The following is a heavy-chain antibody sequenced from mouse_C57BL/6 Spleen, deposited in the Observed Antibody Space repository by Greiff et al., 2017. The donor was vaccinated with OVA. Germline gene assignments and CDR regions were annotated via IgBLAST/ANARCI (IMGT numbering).Heavy chain of an antibody. D-gene: IGHD1-1*01. CDR3: AKVDGRSLYYFGH. CDR1: GYTFTSYG. J-gene: IGHJ2*01. V-gene: IGHV1-58*01. Sequence: VQLQQSGAELVRPGSSVKMSCKTSGYTFTSYGINWVKQRPGQGLEWIGYIYIGNGYTEYNEKFKGKATLTSDTSSSTAYMQLSSLTSEDSSIYFCAKVDGRSLYYFGHRGPGTTLTVSS. CDR2: IYIGNGYT.